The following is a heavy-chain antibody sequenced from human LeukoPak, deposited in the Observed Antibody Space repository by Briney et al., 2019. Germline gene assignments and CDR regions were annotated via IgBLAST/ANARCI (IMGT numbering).Heavy chain of an antibody. Sequence: GGSLRLSCAASGFTFSSYWMSWVRQAPGKGLEWVANIKQGGSQKYYVDSVKGRFSISRDNAKNSLYLQMNSLRAEDTAMYYCASPALGQVTMKPWGQGTLVTVSS. D-gene: IGHD3-22*01. CDR2: IKQGGSQK. J-gene: IGHJ5*02. CDR1: GFTFSSYW. V-gene: IGHV3-7*01. CDR3: ASPALGQVTMKP.